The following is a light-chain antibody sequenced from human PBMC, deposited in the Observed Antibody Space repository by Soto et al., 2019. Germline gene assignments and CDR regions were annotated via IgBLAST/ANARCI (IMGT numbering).Light chain of an antibody. CDR1: QSISSGY. Sequence: EIVLTQSPGTLSLSPGERATLSCRASQSISSGYLAWYQQKPGQAPRLLIYGASSRATGIPDRFSASGSGTDFTLTISRLEPEDFAVYYCQQYGTSPFGQGTKVEIK. J-gene: IGKJ1*01. V-gene: IGKV3-20*01. CDR3: QQYGTSP. CDR2: GAS.